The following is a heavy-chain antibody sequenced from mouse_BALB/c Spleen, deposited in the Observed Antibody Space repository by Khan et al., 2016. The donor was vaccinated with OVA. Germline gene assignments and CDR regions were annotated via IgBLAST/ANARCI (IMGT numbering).Heavy chain of an antibody. CDR1: GYTFTTYY. CDR3: ARDDYVVGDAMDY. CDR2: IYPGNVNT. V-gene: IGHV1S56*01. Sequence: QIQLVQSGPDLVKPGASVKISCKASGYTFTTYYIHWVKQRPGQGLEWIGWIYPGNVNTKYNEKFKGKATLTADKSSSTAYMHLSSLTSEDSAVYFCARDDYVVGDAMDYWGQGSSVTVSS. D-gene: IGHD2-4*01. J-gene: IGHJ4*01.